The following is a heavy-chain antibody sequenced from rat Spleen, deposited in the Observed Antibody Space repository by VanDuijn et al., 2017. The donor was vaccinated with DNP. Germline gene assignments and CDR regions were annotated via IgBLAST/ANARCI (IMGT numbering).Heavy chain of an antibody. J-gene: IGHJ2*01. CDR3: ARQPTGMDY. Sequence: EVQLQESGPGLVKPSQSLSLTCSVTGYSTTSNYWGWIRKFPGSEMEWIGHISYSGSTSYNPSLKSRISITRDTSKNQFFLQLNSVTTEDTATYYCARQPTGMDYWGQGVMVIVSS. CDR1: GYSTTSNY. D-gene: IGHD1-7*01. V-gene: IGHV3-1*01. CDR2: ISYSGST.